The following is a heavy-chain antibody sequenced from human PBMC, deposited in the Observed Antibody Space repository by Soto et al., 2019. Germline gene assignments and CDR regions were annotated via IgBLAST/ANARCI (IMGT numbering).Heavy chain of an antibody. D-gene: IGHD3-10*01. Sequence: ASVKVSCKASGYTFTSYDINWVRQATGQGLEWMGWMNPNSGNTGYAQKFQGRVTMTRNTSISTAYTELSSLRSEDTAVYYCAREAGRYGSGSYYYYYYYGMDVWGQGTTVTVSS. CDR1: GYTFTSYD. CDR3: AREAGRYGSGSYYYYYYYGMDV. V-gene: IGHV1-8*01. CDR2: MNPNSGNT. J-gene: IGHJ6*02.